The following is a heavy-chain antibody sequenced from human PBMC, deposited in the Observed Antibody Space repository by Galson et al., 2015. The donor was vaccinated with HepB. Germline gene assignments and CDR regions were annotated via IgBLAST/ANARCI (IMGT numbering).Heavy chain of an antibody. V-gene: IGHV4-59*01. CDR2: IYYNGST. J-gene: IGHJ3*02. CDR1: GGSMSSYY. D-gene: IGHD6-13*01. CDR3: ARGGRGVPAAAGRSDAFDI. Sequence: LSLTCTVSGGSMSSYYWSWIRQPPGKGLEWIGYIYYNGSTNYNPSLKSRVTISVDTSKNQFSLKLSSVTAADTAVYYCARGGRGVPAAAGRSDAFDIWGQGTMVTVSS.